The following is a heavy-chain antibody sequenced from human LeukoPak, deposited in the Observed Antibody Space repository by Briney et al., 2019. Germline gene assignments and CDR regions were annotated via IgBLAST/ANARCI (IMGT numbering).Heavy chain of an antibody. Sequence: ASVKVSCKASGYTFTSYYMHWVRQAPGQGLEWMGIINPSGGSTSYAQKFQGRVTMTRDMSTSTVYMELSSLRSEDTAVYYCARDGCSSTSCSYWYFDLWGRGTLVTVSS. CDR1: GYTFTSYY. D-gene: IGHD2-2*01. CDR2: INPSGGST. J-gene: IGHJ2*01. V-gene: IGHV1-46*01. CDR3: ARDGCSSTSCSYWYFDL.